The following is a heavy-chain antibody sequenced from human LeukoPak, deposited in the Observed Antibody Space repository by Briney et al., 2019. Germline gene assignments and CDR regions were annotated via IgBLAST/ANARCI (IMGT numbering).Heavy chain of an antibody. CDR1: GFILSSVW. D-gene: IGHD7-27*01. Sequence: GGSLRLSCAAPGFILSSVWMHWVRQVPGEGLEHVATINPDGSRRRYADSVKGRFTISRDNAKNMVYLQMNSLRAEDTALYYCVRDKYWGASDHWGRGSLVTVSS. V-gene: IGHV3-74*01. J-gene: IGHJ4*02. CDR3: VRDKYWGASDH. CDR2: INPDGSRR.